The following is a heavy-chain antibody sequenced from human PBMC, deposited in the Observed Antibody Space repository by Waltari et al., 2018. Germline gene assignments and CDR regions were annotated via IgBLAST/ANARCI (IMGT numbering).Heavy chain of an antibody. V-gene: IGHV3-7*01. CDR1: GFTFSYHW. CDR2: IKEDGGEK. CDR3: ARLYMAAFDY. J-gene: IGHJ4*02. Sequence: EVQLVESGGGLVQPGGSLRLSCAASGFTFSYHWMTWVRQAPGKGLEWVANIKEDGGEKYYVDYVKGRFTISRDNAKNSLYLQMNSLRAEDTAVYYCARLYMAAFDYWDEGTLVTVSS. D-gene: IGHD1-20*01.